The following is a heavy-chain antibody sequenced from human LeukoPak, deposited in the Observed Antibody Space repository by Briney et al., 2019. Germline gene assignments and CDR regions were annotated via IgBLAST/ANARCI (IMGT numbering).Heavy chain of an antibody. CDR1: GFTFSSYG. V-gene: IGHV3-33*06. CDR2: IWYDGSDK. J-gene: IGHJ4*02. CDR3: GKDLGSNGNYLDRVDY. Sequence: GGSLRLSCTASGFTFSSYGMHWVRQAPGKGLEWLTIIWYDGSDKYYADSVKGRFTISRDNSKNTLYLQMNSPRAEDTAVYYCGKDLGSNGNYLDRVDYWGQGTLVTVSS. D-gene: IGHD3-22*01.